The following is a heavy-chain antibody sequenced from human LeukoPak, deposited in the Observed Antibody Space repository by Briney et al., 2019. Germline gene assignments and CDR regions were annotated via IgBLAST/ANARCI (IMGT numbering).Heavy chain of an antibody. J-gene: IGHJ6*03. CDR2: INPNSGGT. Sequence: GSAKVSCKASGYTFTGYYMHWVRQAPGQGLEWMGWINPNSGGTNYAQKFQGRVTMTRDTSISTAYMELSRLRSDDTAVYYCATGYFNYHYYMDVWGKGTRVTVSS. CDR3: ATGYFNYHYYMDV. V-gene: IGHV1-2*02. D-gene: IGHD3-22*01. CDR1: GYTFTGYY.